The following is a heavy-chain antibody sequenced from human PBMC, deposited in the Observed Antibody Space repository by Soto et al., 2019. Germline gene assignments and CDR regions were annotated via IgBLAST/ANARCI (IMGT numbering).Heavy chain of an antibody. CDR1: GFTFSSYS. CDR3: AGVGGSGKFGMDV. Sequence: EVQLVESGGGLVKPGGSLRLSCAASGFTFSSYSMNWVRQAPGKGLEWVSSISSRSSYIYYADSVKGRFTISRDNATNPLYLQMNSLRAEDTAVDYRAGVGGSGKFGMDVWGQGSTVTVAS. J-gene: IGHJ6*02. D-gene: IGHD3-10*01. CDR2: ISSRSSYI. V-gene: IGHV3-21*01.